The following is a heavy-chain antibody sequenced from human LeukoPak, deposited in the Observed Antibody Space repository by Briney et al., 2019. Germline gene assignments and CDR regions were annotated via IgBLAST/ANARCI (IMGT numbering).Heavy chain of an antibody. J-gene: IGHJ5*02. Sequence: SETLSLTCTVSNDSISSYYWSWIRQPPGKGLEWIGYIYYSGSTNYNPSLKSRVTISVDTSKNQFSLKLNSVTAADTAVYYCARDFYASGFYFWFDPWGQGMLVTVSS. CDR3: ARDFYASGFYFWFDP. D-gene: IGHD2/OR15-2a*01. CDR1: NDSISSYY. V-gene: IGHV4-59*12. CDR2: IYYSGST.